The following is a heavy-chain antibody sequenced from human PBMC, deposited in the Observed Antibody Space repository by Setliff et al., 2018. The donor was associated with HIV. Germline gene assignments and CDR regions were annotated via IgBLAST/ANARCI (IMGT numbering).Heavy chain of an antibody. CDR3: AGGPGTTSIDY. V-gene: IGHV4-34*01. CDR2: INHSGST. J-gene: IGHJ4*02. Sequence: SETLSLTCAVYGGSFSGYYWSWIRQPPGKGLEWIGEINHSGSTNYNMSLWSRVTTSLDASRNQFSLELISVTAADTAVYYCAGGPGTTSIDYWAQGTLVTVSS. D-gene: IGHD1-26*01. CDR1: GGSFSGYY.